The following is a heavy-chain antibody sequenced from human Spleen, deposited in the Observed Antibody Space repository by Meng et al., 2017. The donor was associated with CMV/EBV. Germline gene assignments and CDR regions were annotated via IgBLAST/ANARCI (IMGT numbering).Heavy chain of an antibody. Sequence: ASVKVSCKASGYTFTYRYLHWVRQAPGQGLEWMGWISAYNGNTNYAQKLQGRATMTTDTSTSTAYMELRSLRSDDTAVYYCARDQLGYCSSTSWCYGMDVWGQGTTVTVSS. CDR3: ARDQLGYCSSTSWCYGMDV. D-gene: IGHD2-2*01. CDR1: GYTFTYRY. J-gene: IGHJ6*02. CDR2: ISAYNGNT. V-gene: IGHV1-18*04.